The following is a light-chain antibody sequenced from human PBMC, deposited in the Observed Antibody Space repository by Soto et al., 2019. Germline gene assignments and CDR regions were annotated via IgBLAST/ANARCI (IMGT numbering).Light chain of an antibody. CDR2: VGTGGIVG. J-gene: IGLJ1*01. CDR3: GADHGRGSNFGYV. CDR1: SGYSNYK. Sequence: QSVLTQPPSASASLGASVTLTCTLSSGYSNYKVDWYQQRPGKGPRFVMRVGTGGIVGSKGDGIPDRFSVLGSGLNRYLTIKNIQGEDESDYHCGADHGRGSNFGYVFGTGTKLTVL. V-gene: IGLV9-49*01.